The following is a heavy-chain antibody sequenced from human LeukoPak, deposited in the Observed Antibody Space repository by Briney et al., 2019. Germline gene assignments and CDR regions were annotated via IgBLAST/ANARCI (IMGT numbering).Heavy chain of an antibody. D-gene: IGHD6-6*01. CDR3: ASNEYSSSLGDY. Sequence: SVNVSFTASGGTFSSYATSWVRQAPGQGLEWMGGIIPIFGTANYAQKFQGRVTITADESTSTAYMELSSLRSEDTAVYYCASNEYSSSLGDYWGQGTLVTVCS. CDR2: IIPIFGTA. V-gene: IGHV1-69*13. CDR1: GGTFSSYA. J-gene: IGHJ4*02.